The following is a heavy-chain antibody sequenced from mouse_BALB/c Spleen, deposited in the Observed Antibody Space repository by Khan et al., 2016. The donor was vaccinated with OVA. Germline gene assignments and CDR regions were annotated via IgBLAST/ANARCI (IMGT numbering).Heavy chain of an antibody. Sequence: VQLQQSGAELVRPGTSVKISCKASGYTFTNFWLGWVKQRPGHGLEWIGDIYPGGGYTNYNEKFKGKATLTTGTSSSTVYMQLSGLTSEGSAVYFCARWATGYFDVWGAGTTVTVSS. CDR3: ARWATGYFDV. CDR2: IYPGGGYT. J-gene: IGHJ1*01. CDR1: GYTFTNFW. D-gene: IGHD3-1*01. V-gene: IGHV1-63*02.